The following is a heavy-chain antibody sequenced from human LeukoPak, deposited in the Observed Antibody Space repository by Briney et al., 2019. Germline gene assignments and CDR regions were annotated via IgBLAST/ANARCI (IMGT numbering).Heavy chain of an antibody. CDR3: VISLGDGAFDI. CDR1: GFTFSTYT. D-gene: IGHD1-20*01. Sequence: GGSLRLSCAASGFTFSTYTMTWVRQAPGKGLEWVSAVRYSGSDTYYTESVKGRFTISRDNSKNTLYLQMSSLRAEDTAVYYCVISLGDGAFDIWGQGTMVTVSS. J-gene: IGHJ3*02. CDR2: VRYSGSDT. V-gene: IGHV3-23*01.